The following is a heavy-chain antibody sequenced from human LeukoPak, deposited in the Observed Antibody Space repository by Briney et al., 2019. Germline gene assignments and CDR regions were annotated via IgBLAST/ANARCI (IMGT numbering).Heavy chain of an antibody. D-gene: IGHD3-3*01. CDR2: ISGGGGST. V-gene: IGHV3-23*01. J-gene: IGHJ4*02. Sequence: GGSLRLSCAASGFPFSNYAMTWVRQAPGKGLEWVSTISGGGGSTYYADSVKGRFTISRDNSKSTLNLQMNSLRAEDTAVYYCAKEGNDFRNLDYWGQGTLVTVSS. CDR3: AKEGNDFRNLDY. CDR1: GFPFSNYA.